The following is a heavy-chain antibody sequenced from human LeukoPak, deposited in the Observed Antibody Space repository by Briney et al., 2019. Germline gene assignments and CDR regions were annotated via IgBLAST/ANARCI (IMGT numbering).Heavy chain of an antibody. CDR2: ISAYNGNT. V-gene: IGHV1-18*01. CDR1: GGTFSSYA. CDR3: ARPGAGIEAFDI. J-gene: IGHJ3*02. Sequence: ASVKVSCKASGGTFSSYAISWVRQAPGQGLEWMGWISAYNGNTNYAQKLQGRVTMTTDTSTSTAYMELRSLRSDDTAVYYCARPGAGIEAFDIWGQGTMVTVSS. D-gene: IGHD6-19*01.